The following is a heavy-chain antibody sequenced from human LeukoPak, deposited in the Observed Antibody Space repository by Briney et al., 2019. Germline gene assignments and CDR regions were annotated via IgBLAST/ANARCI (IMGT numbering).Heavy chain of an antibody. CDR2: IGDTDTNT. V-gene: IGHV3-23*01. J-gene: IGHJ4*02. CDR3: ARRSQEKHFDC. CDR1: GFTFSSYV. Sequence: GGSLRLSCAASGFTFSSYVMSWVRQAPGKGLEWVSSIGDTDTNTYYADSVKGRFTISRDNSKSTLYLQMNSLRAEDTAVYYCARRSQEKHFDCWGQGTLVTVSS.